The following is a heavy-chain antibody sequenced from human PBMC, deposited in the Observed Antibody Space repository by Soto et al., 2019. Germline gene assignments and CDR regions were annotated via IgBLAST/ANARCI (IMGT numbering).Heavy chain of an antibody. J-gene: IGHJ6*03. Sequence: QITLKESGPTLVKPTQTLTLTCTFSGFSLSTSGVGVGWICQPPGKPLEWLALIYWDDDKRYSPSLKSRLTSTKDTSKIQVVHTMTNIDPVDTATYYCAHSLGYSGYDPDYYYYYMDVWGKGTTVTVSS. CDR2: IYWDDDK. CDR1: GFSLSTSGVG. CDR3: AHSLGYSGYDPDYYYYYMDV. D-gene: IGHD5-12*01. V-gene: IGHV2-5*02.